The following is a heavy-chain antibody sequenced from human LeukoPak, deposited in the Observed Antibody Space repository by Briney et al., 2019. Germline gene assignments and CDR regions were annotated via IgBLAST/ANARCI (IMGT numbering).Heavy chain of an antibody. D-gene: IGHD3-10*01. J-gene: IGHJ4*02. CDR1: GYSFTDKY. Sequence: SVKVSCKASGYSFTDKYMHWVRQAPGQGLEWIGWIVVGSGNTIYAQKFQERVTITRDMSTSTAYMELSSLRSEDTAVYYCAAIRRGSFAPYYFDYWGQGTLVTVSS. CDR2: IVVGSGNT. V-gene: IGHV1-58*02. CDR3: AAIRRGSFAPYYFDY.